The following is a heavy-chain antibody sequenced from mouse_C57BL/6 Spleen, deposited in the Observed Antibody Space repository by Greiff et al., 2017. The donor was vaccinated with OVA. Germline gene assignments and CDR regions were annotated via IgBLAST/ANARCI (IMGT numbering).Heavy chain of an antibody. CDR2: IYPGSGST. CDR1: GYTFTSYW. D-gene: IGHD1-1*01. J-gene: IGHJ1*03. CDR3: ARGDFCIYDYGSVYFCV. V-gene: IGHV1-55*01. Sequence: QVQLQQPGAELVKPGASVKMSCKASGYTFTSYWITWVKQRPGQGLEWIGDIYPGSGSTNYNEKFKSKATLTVDTSSSTAYMQLSSLTSEDSAVYYCARGDFCIYDYGSVYFCVWGTGTTVTVSS.